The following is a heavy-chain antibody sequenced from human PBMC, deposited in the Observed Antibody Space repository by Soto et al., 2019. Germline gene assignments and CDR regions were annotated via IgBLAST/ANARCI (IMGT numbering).Heavy chain of an antibody. D-gene: IGHD2-2*01. CDR3: ARDPGGHYCTSTSCSYFFDH. J-gene: IGHJ4*02. CDR1: GFTFSNHA. V-gene: IGHV3-23*01. CDR2: ISDSGST. Sequence: ELQLLESGGALVQHGGSLRLSCAASGFTFSNHAMNWVRQAPGKGLEWVSTISDSGSTYYADSVKGRFTISRDNSKNTLYLQMNSLRAEDTAVYYCARDPGGHYCTSTSCSYFFDHWGQGTLVIVSS.